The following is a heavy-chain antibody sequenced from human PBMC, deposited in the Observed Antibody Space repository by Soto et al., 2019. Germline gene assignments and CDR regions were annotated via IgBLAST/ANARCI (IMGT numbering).Heavy chain of an antibody. J-gene: IGHJ6*02. V-gene: IGHV1-2*04. Sequence: SVKVSCKASGYTFTGYYMHWVRQAPGQGIELMGWINPNSGGTNYAQKFEGWVTMTRDTSISTAYMELSRLRSDDTAVYYCARDIVATNGGRVYYYYGMDVWGQGTTVTVSS. CDR2: INPNSGGT. D-gene: IGHD5-12*01. CDR1: GYTFTGYY. CDR3: ARDIVATNGGRVYYYYGMDV.